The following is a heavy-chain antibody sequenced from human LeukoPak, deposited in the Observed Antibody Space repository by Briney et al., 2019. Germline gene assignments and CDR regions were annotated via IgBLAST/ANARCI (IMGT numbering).Heavy chain of an antibody. D-gene: IGHD6-6*01. J-gene: IGHJ6*02. V-gene: IGHV5-51*01. Sequence: GESLQISCQGSGYSFTSYRIGWVRQMPGKGLEWMGIIYPGDSDTRYSPSFQGQVAISADKSISTAYLQWSSLKASDTAMYYCARRAARRNYYGMDVWGQGTLVTVSS. CDR3: ARRAARRNYYGMDV. CDR1: GYSFTSYR. CDR2: IYPGDSDT.